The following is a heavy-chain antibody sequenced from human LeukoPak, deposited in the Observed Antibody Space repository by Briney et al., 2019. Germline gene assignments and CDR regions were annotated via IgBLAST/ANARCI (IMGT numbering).Heavy chain of an antibody. D-gene: IGHD3-22*01. Sequence: GASVKVSCKASGYTFTAYYMHWVRQAPGQGLEWMGWINPNSGGTNYAQKFQGRVTITRDTSISTAYMELSRLRSDDTAVFYCARDYYDSSGYGSFDYWGQGTLVTVSS. V-gene: IGHV1-2*02. CDR3: ARDYYDSSGYGSFDY. J-gene: IGHJ4*02. CDR2: INPNSGGT. CDR1: GYTFTAYY.